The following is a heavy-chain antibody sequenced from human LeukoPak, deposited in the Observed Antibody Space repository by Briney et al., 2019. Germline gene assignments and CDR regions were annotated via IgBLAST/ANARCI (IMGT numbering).Heavy chain of an antibody. D-gene: IGHD1-1*01. CDR2: ISGNSATI. V-gene: IGHV3-48*03. CDR3: ARDSASIGHNDAFDI. J-gene: IGHJ3*02. CDR1: GFTFNDYH. Sequence: GGSLRLSCAASGFTFNDYHMNWVRQAPGKGLEWVPYISGNSATIYYANSVEGRFTISRDNAKNSLYLQMNSLRAEDTAIYYCARDSASIGHNDAFDIWGQGTMVTVSS.